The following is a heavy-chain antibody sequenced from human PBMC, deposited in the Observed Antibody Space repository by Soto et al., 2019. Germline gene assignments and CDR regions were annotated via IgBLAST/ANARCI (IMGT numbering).Heavy chain of an antibody. J-gene: IGHJ5*02. CDR2: VYDSGSS. D-gene: IGHD6-19*01. CDR3: ARGVAETDFYPWANWFDL. Sequence: SETLSLTCNVSGGSISSFYWTWIRQPAGGRLEWIGRVYDSGSSNYNPSLKTRITMSLHRSRSQFSLSLYSVTAADTAVYYCARGVAETDFYPWANWFDLWGQGMLVTVSS. CDR1: GGSISSFY. V-gene: IGHV4-4*07.